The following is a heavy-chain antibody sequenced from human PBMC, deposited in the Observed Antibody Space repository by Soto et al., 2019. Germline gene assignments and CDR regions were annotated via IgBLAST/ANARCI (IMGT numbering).Heavy chain of an antibody. V-gene: IGHV6-1*01. CDR1: GDSVSSNSAA. CDR3: ARDKFDYDSSGYEMYFFDY. J-gene: IGHJ4*02. CDR2: TYYRSKWYN. Sequence: PSQTLSLTCAISGDSVSSNSAAWNWIRQSPSRGLEWLGRTYYRSKWYNDYAVSVKSRITINPDTSKNQFSLQLNSVTPEDTAVYYCARDKFDYDSSGYEMYFFDYWGQGTLVTVSS. D-gene: IGHD3-22*01.